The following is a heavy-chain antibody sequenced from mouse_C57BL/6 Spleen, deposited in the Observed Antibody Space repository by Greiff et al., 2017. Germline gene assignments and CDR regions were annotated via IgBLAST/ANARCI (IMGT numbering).Heavy chain of an antibody. Sequence: EVQGVESGGGLVQPGGSLKLSCAASGFTFSDYYMYWVRQTPEKRLEWVAYISNGGGSTYYPDTVKGRCTISRDNANNTLYLQMSRLKSEDTAMYYCARRGPENYFDYWGQGATLTGSS. V-gene: IGHV5-12*01. CDR3: ARRGPENYFDY. CDR2: ISNGGGST. D-gene: IGHD3-3*01. J-gene: IGHJ2*01. CDR1: GFTFSDYY.